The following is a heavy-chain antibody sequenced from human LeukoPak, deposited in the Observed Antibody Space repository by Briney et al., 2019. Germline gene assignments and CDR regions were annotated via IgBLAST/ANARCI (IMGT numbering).Heavy chain of an antibody. V-gene: IGHV3-7*01. CDR1: GFTFSSYW. J-gene: IGHJ4*02. Sequence: GGSLRLTCAASGFTFSSYWMSWVRQAPGKGLEWVANIKQDGSESYYVDSVKGRFTFSRDNAKNSLYLQINSLRAEDTAVYYCARLGEKADFDYWGQGTLVTVSS. CDR3: ARLGEKADFDY. CDR2: IKQDGSES. D-gene: IGHD3-16*01.